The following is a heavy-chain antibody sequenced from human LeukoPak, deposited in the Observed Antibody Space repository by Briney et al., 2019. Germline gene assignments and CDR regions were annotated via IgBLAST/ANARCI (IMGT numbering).Heavy chain of an antibody. Sequence: GGSLRLSCAASGFTVSSNYMSWVRQAPGKGLEWVSVIYSGGSTYYADSVKDRFTISRDNSKNTLYLQMNSLRAEDTAVYYCAKGAGDYMWGDYFDYWGQGTLVTVSS. CDR1: GFTVSSNY. J-gene: IGHJ4*02. V-gene: IGHV3-66*01. CDR2: IYSGGST. CDR3: AKGAGDYMWGDYFDY. D-gene: IGHD4-17*01.